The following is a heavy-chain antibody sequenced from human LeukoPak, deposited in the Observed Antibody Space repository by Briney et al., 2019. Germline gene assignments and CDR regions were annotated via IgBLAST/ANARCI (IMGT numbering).Heavy chain of an antibody. J-gene: IGHJ4*02. CDR3: ARGPWGSSSWYDY. CDR2: IYTSGST. V-gene: IGHV4-61*02. Sequence: SETLSLTCTVSGGSISSGSYYWSWIRQPAGKGLEWIGRIYTSGSTNYNPSLKSRVTISVDTSKNQFSLKLSSVTAADTAVYYCARGPWGSSSWYDYWGQGTLVTVSS. CDR1: GGSISSGSYY. D-gene: IGHD6-13*01.